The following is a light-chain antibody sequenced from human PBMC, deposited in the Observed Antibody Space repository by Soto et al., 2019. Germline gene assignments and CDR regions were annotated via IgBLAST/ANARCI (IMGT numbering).Light chain of an antibody. Sequence: DIQMTQSPSSLSASVGDRVSLTCRAGQNVGSFVNWYQQKPGKVPKLLIYATSSLHSGVPSRFSGSGSGTDFTLSISSLQPEDFATYYCQQTHSPPLSFGPGTKVDIK. J-gene: IGKJ3*01. V-gene: IGKV1-39*01. CDR1: QNVGSF. CDR3: QQTHSPPLS. CDR2: ATS.